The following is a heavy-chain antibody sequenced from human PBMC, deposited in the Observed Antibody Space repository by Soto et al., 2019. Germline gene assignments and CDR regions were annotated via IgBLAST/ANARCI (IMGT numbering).Heavy chain of an antibody. CDR3: ARDSPFSFVGAPFQH. CDR2: IKQDGSEK. Sequence: PGGSLRLSCAASGFTFSSYWMSWVRQAPGKGLEWVANIKQDGSEKYYVDSVKGRFTISRDNAKNSLYLQMNSLRAEDTAVYYCARDSPFSFVGAPFQHWGQGTLVTVSS. J-gene: IGHJ1*01. D-gene: IGHD1-26*01. CDR1: GFTFSSYW. V-gene: IGHV3-7*01.